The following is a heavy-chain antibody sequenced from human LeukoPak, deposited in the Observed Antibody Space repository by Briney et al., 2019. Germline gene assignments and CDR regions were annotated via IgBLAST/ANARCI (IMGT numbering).Heavy chain of an antibody. CDR1: GFTFSSYG. CDR2: IWYDGSNK. Sequence: PGGSLRLSCAAPGFTFSSYGMHWVRQAPGKGLEWVAVIWYDGSNKYYADSVKGRFTISRDNSKNTLYLQMNSLRAEDTAVYYCARARRPYTQLNGYWGQGTLVTVSS. J-gene: IGHJ4*02. D-gene: IGHD2-2*01. V-gene: IGHV3-33*01. CDR3: ARARRPYTQLNGY.